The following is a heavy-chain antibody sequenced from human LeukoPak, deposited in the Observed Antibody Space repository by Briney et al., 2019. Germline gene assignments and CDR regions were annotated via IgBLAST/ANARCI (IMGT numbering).Heavy chain of an antibody. CDR1: GFTVSTYA. V-gene: IGHV3-23*01. CDR2: ISGSGGST. Sequence: PGGSLRLSCAASGFTVSTYAMSWVRQAPGKWLEWVSAISGSGGSTYYADSVKGRFTISRDNSKNTLYLQMNSLRAEDTAVYYCAKDQGDYSSGWSIFDYWGQGSLVTVSS. CDR3: AKDQGDYSSGWSIFDY. D-gene: IGHD6-19*01. J-gene: IGHJ4*02.